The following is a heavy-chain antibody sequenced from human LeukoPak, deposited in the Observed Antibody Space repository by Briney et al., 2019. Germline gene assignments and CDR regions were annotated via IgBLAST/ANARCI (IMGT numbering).Heavy chain of an antibody. J-gene: IGHJ2*01. CDR2: ISGSGGST. CDR3: AKAIRNLGWYFDL. Sequence: GGSVRLSCAAPGFTFSSQAMSWIRQAPGKGLVWVSAISGSGGSTYYADSVKGRFTISRDNSKNTLYLQMNSLRAEDTAVYYCAKAIRNLGWYFDLWGRGTLVTVSS. V-gene: IGHV3-23*01. D-gene: IGHD3-3*01. CDR1: GFTFSSQA.